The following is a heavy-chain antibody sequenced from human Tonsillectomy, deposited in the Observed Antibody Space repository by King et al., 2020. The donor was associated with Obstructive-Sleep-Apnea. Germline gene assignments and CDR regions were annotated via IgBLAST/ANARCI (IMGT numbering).Heavy chain of an antibody. Sequence: QITLKESGPVLVKPAETLTLTCTVSGFSLSNARMGVSWIRQPPGKALEWLAHIFSNDEKSYSTSVKSRLTISKDTSKSQVVLTMTNMDPVDTATYYCARIRSYGSGSYYTPIFDYWGQGTLVTVSS. CDR2: IFSNDEK. V-gene: IGHV2-26*01. CDR1: GFSLSNARMG. D-gene: IGHD3-10*01. J-gene: IGHJ4*02. CDR3: ARIRSYGSGSYYTPIFDY.